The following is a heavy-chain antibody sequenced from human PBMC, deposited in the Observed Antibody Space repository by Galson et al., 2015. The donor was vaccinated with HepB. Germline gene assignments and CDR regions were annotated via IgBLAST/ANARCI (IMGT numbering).Heavy chain of an antibody. CDR2: IYYSGST. Sequence: LSLTCTVSGGSISSYYWSWIRQPPGKGLEWIGYIYYSGSTNYNPSLKSRVTISVDTSKNQFSLKLSSVTAADTAVYYCARVWVTHALSWFDPWGQGTLVTVSS. D-gene: IGHD2-21*02. CDR1: GGSISSYY. J-gene: IGHJ5*02. V-gene: IGHV4-59*01. CDR3: ARVWVTHALSWFDP.